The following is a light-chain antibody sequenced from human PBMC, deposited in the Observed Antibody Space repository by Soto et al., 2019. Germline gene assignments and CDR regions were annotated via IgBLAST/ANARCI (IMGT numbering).Light chain of an antibody. V-gene: IGKV1-39*02. CDR3: QDYGTSWT. Sequence: DIQMTQSPSSLSASIGDSVTITCRASQTIIGYLNWYQQKPGKAPRLLINAASNLQSGVSSRFRGSGSETDFTPTINRLEPEDFAVYYCQDYGTSWTFGQGTKV. J-gene: IGKJ1*01. CDR2: AAS. CDR1: QTIIGY.